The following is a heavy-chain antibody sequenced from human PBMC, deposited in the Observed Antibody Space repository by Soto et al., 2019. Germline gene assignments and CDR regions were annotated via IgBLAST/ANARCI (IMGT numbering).Heavy chain of an antibody. V-gene: IGHV3-21*01. Sequence: GGSLRLSCAASGFTFSSYSMNWVRQAPGKGLEWVSSISSSSSYIYYADSVKGRFTISRDNAKNSLYLQMNSLRAEDTAVYYCARGRGGPGGMVVWGQGTTVTVSS. CDR2: ISSSSSYI. CDR1: GFTFSSYS. J-gene: IGHJ6*02. CDR3: ARGRGGPGGMVV. D-gene: IGHD3-10*01.